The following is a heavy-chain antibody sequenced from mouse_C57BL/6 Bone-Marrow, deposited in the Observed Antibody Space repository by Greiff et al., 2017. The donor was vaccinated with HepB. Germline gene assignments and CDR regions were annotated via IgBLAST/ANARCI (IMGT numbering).Heavy chain of an antibody. Sequence: EVKLVESGGGLVKPGGSLKLSCAASGFTFSSYAMSWVRQTPEKRLEWVATISDGGSYTYYPDNVKGRFTISRDNAKNNLYLQMSHLKSEDTAMYYCARDLGITTVVATETWYFDVWGTGTTVTVSS. D-gene: IGHD1-1*01. CDR3: ARDLGITTVVATETWYFDV. CDR1: GFTFSSYA. CDR2: ISDGGSYT. J-gene: IGHJ1*03. V-gene: IGHV5-4*01.